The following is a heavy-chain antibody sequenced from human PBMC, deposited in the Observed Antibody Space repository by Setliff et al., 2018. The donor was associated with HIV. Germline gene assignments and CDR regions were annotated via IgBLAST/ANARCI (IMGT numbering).Heavy chain of an antibody. CDR3: ARASRYSSSINWFDP. V-gene: IGHV4-4*08. J-gene: IGHJ5*02. D-gene: IGHD6-6*01. Sequence: SETLSLTCTVSGGSISSYYWSWIRQPPGKGLEWIGYIYTGGSTNYNPSLKSRVTISVDTSKNQFSLKLSSVTAADTAVHYCARASRYSSSINWFDPWGQGTLVTVSS. CDR2: IYTGGST. CDR1: GGSISSYY.